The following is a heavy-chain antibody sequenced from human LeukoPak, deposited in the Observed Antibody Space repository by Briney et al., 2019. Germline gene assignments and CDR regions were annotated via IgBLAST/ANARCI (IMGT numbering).Heavy chain of an antibody. CDR2: INPSGGST. CDR1: GYTFTSYY. D-gene: IGHD2-21*02. V-gene: IGHV1-46*01. CDR3: ARCVGGDCYPQRIWFDP. Sequence: GASVKVSCKASGYTFTSYYMHWVRQAPGQGLEWMGIINPSGGSTSYAQKFQGRVTMTRDTSTSTVYMELSSLRSEDTAVYYCARCVGGDCYPQRIWFDPWGQGTLVTVSS. J-gene: IGHJ5*02.